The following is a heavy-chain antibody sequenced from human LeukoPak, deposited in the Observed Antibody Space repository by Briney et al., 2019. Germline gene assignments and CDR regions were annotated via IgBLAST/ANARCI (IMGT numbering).Heavy chain of an antibody. CDR2: IIGDGTRT. CDR1: GFSFSYYW. D-gene: IGHD2-8*01. J-gene: IGHJ5*02. CDR3: LRVDDTNGHNWFDP. V-gene: IGHV3-74*01. Sequence: GGSLRLSCAASGFSFSYYWMHWVRQGSGKGPVWVSRIIGDGTRTDYADSAKGRFTISRDNAKSTLYLQMNSLTVEDTAVYYCLRVDDTNGHNWFDPWGQGTLVTVSS.